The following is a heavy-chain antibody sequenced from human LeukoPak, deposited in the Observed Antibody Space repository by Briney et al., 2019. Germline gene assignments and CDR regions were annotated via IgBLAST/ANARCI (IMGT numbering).Heavy chain of an antibody. J-gene: IGHJ6*03. CDR3: AKTRDVDYSPSYYYYMDV. CDR2: ISSSGRYM. Sequence: PGGSLRLSCAASGFTFRSFSMNWVRQAPGKGLEWVSAISSSGRYMYYADSVKGRFTISRDNSKNTLYLQMKSLRAEDTAVYYCAKTRDVDYSPSYYYYMDVWGKGTTVTVSS. CDR1: GFTFRSFS. D-gene: IGHD3-16*01. V-gene: IGHV3-23*01.